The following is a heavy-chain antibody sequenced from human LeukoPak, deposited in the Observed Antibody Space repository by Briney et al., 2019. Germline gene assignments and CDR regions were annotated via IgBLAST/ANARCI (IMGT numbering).Heavy chain of an antibody. Sequence: PSETLSLTCAVYGGSFSGYYWSWIRQPPGKGLEWIGEINHSGSTNYNPSLKSRVTISVDTSKNQFSLKLSSVTAADTAVYYCARRHTYYYGSGSYSPSNWFDPWGQGTLVTVSS. CDR3: ARRHTYYYGSGSYSPSNWFDP. D-gene: IGHD3-10*01. CDR1: GGSFSGYY. CDR2: INHSGST. V-gene: IGHV4-34*01. J-gene: IGHJ5*02.